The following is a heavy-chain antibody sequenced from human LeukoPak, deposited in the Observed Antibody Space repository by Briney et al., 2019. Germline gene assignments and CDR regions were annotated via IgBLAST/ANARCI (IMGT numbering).Heavy chain of an antibody. CDR3: ARDFHYYGSGANLFDP. J-gene: IGHJ5*02. D-gene: IGHD3-10*01. CDR1: GYTFTSYG. Sequence: ASVKVSCKASGYTFTSYGISWVRQAPGQGLEWMGWISAYNGNTNYAQKLQGRVTMTTDTSTSTAYMELRSLRSDDTAVYYCARDFHYYGSGANLFDPWGQGTLVTVSS. V-gene: IGHV1-18*01. CDR2: ISAYNGNT.